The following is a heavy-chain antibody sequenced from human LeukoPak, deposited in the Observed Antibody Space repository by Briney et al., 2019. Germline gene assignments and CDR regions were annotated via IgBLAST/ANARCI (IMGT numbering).Heavy chain of an antibody. V-gene: IGHV1-18*01. CDR3: AREGAYGDFEY. J-gene: IGHJ4*02. D-gene: IGHD4-17*01. Sequence: GASVKVSCKASGYTFNRYGISWVRQAPGQGLEWMGWISAYNGNTNYAQKVQGRVTMTTNTSTSTDYMELRSLRSDDTAVYYCAREGAYGDFEYWGQGTLVTVSS. CDR1: GYTFNRYG. CDR2: ISAYNGNT.